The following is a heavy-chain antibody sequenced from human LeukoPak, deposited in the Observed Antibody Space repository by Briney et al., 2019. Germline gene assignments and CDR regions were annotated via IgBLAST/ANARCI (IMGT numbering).Heavy chain of an antibody. J-gene: IGHJ4*02. V-gene: IGHV4-59*01. Sequence: SETLSLTCTVSSGSISSYYWSWIRQPPGKGLEWIGYIYYSGSTNYNPSLKSRVTISVDTSKNQFSLKLSSVTAADTAVYYCARVSGYDWESFYDYWGQGTLVTVSS. CDR1: SGSISSYY. D-gene: IGHD5-12*01. CDR3: ARVSGYDWESFYDY. CDR2: IYYSGST.